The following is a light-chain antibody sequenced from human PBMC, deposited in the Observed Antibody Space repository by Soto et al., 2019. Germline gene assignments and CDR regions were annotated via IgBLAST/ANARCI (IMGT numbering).Light chain of an antibody. V-gene: IGLV1-44*01. Sequence: PVLTKPPSANGTHGQRVTITNNRSSSNIGSNTVNWYQQLPGTAPKLLICSNNQRPSGVPDRFSGSKSGTSASLAISGLQSEDEADYYCAAWDDSLNGYVFGTGTKVTVL. J-gene: IGLJ1*01. CDR3: AAWDDSLNGYV. CDR2: SNN. CDR1: SSNIGSNT.